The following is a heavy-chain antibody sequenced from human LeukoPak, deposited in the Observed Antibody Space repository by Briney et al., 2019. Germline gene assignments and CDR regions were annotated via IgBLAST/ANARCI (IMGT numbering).Heavy chain of an antibody. J-gene: IGHJ4*02. CDR3: AKRLYYGSGSSTSLDY. CDR1: GFTFSSDA. D-gene: IGHD3-10*01. V-gene: IGHV3-23*01. CDR2: ISGSGGST. Sequence: GGSLRLSCAASGFTFSSDAMSWVRQAPGKGLEWVSAISGSGGSTYYADSVKGRFTISRDNSKNTLYLQMNSLRAEDTAVYYCAKRLYYGSGSSTSLDYWGQGTLVTVSS.